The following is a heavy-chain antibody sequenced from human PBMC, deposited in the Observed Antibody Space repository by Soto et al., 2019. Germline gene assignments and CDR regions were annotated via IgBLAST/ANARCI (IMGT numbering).Heavy chain of an antibody. D-gene: IGHD6-19*01. CDR2: IYYSGST. V-gene: IGHV4-59*01. CDR1: GGSISSYY. Sequence: SETLSLTCTVSGGSISSYYWSWIRQPPGKGLEWIGYIYYSGSTNYNPSLKSRVTISVDTSKNKFSLKLSSVTAADTAVYYCARATYSSGDLDYWGQGTQVTVSS. J-gene: IGHJ4*02. CDR3: ARATYSSGDLDY.